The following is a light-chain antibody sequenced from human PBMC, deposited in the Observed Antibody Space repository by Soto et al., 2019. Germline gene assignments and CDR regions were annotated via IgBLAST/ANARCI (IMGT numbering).Light chain of an antibody. Sequence: EIVLTQSPGTLSLSPGERATLSCRASQSVSSRSLAWYQQKPGQAPRLLIVDASSRATGIPDRFSGSGSGTDFTLTISRLEPEDFAVYYCLQYGSSPRTFGQGTKVEIK. CDR2: DAS. CDR1: QSVSSRS. CDR3: LQYGSSPRT. V-gene: IGKV3-20*01. J-gene: IGKJ1*01.